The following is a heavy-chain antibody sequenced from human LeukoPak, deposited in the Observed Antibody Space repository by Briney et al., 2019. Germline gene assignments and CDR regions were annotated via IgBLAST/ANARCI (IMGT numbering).Heavy chain of an antibody. Sequence: PGGPLRLSCAASGFTFGSYWMSWVRQAPGKGLEWVANIKQDGSEKYYVDSVKGRFTISRDNAKNSLYLQMDSLRAEDTAVYYCARDQARMVRGVIYGYFDYWGQGTLVTVSS. CDR1: GFTFGSYW. CDR2: IKQDGSEK. V-gene: IGHV3-7*01. CDR3: ARDQARMVRGVIYGYFDY. D-gene: IGHD3-10*01. J-gene: IGHJ4*02.